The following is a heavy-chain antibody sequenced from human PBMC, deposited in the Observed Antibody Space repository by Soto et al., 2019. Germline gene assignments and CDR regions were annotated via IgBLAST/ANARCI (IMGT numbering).Heavy chain of an antibody. V-gene: IGHV1-18*01. J-gene: IGHJ3*01. Sequence: QVQLVQSGAEVKKPGASVKVSCKASGYTFTSYGISWVRQAPGQGLEWMGWISAYNGNTNYAQKLQGRVTMTTDTSTSTAYMELRSLRSDDTAVYYCARVPSYCSRSSCNDDFHFWGQGTMVTVSS. CDR2: ISAYNGNT. CDR1: GYTFTSYG. D-gene: IGHD2-2*01. CDR3: ARVPSYCSRSSCNDDFHF.